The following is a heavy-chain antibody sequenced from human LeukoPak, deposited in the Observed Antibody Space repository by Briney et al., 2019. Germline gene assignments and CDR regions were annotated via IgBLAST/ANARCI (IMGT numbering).Heavy chain of an antibody. CDR2: IYYSGST. J-gene: IGHJ4*02. V-gene: IGHV4-59*01. CDR3: ARDRYSYGLFDY. D-gene: IGHD5-18*01. Sequence: PSETLCLTCTVSGGSSSSYYWSWIRQPPGKGLEWIGYIYYSGSTNYNPSLKSRVTISVDTSKNQFSLKLSSVTAADTAVYYCARDRYSYGLFDYWGQGTLVTVSS. CDR1: GGSSSSYY.